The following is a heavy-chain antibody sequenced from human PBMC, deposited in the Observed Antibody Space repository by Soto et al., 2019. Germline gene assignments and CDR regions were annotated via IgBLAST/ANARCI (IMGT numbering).Heavy chain of an antibody. CDR2: VYFNGNT. CDR3: ASVTFGGVVLAH. CDR1: AASFSKYY. J-gene: IGHJ4*02. Sequence: PSETLSLTCTVSAASFSKYYWSWIRQPPGKGLEWIGYVYFNGNTNYNPPLKRRVSISIDTSKNQISLNLSSVTAADTAVYYCASVTFGGVVLAHWGQGTLVT. V-gene: IGHV4-59*01. D-gene: IGHD3-16*01.